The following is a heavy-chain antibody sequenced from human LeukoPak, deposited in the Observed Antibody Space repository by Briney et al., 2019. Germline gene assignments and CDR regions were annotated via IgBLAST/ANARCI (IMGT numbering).Heavy chain of an antibody. CDR3: ARDREYYDFWSGYYYFDY. V-gene: IGHV1-46*03. Sequence: ASVKVFCKASGYTFTSYYMHWVRQAPGQGLEWMGIINPSGGSTSYAQKFQGRVTMTRDTSTITVYMELSSLRSEDTAVYYCARDREYYDFWSGYYYFDYWGQGTLVTVSS. CDR2: INPSGGST. CDR1: GYTFTSYY. D-gene: IGHD3-3*01. J-gene: IGHJ4*02.